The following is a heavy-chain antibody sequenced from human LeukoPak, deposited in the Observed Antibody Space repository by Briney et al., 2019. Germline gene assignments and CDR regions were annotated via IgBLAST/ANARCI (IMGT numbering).Heavy chain of an antibody. CDR3: ARDLHCGGDCIDY. CDR2: INPNSGGT. D-gene: IGHD2-21*02. V-gene: IGHV1-2*02. CDR1: GYTFTGNY. Sequence: ASVTVSCTASGYTFTGNYMHWVRQAPGQGLEWMGWINPNSGGTNYAQKFQGRVTMTRDTSISTAYMELSRLRSDDTAVYYCARDLHCGGDCIDYWGQGTWSPSPQ. J-gene: IGHJ4*02.